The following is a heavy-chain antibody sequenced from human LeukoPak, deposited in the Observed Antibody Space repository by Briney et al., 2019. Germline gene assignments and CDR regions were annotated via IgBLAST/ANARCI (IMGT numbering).Heavy chain of an antibody. J-gene: IGHJ4*02. Sequence: GGSLRLSCAVSGFTVSGSYMSWVRQAPGKGLEWVSVIYSGGRTNYADSVKGRFTISRDNSKNTLYLQMNSLRDEDTAVYYCARVLTGYYRYFDYWGQGTLVTVSS. CDR2: IYSGGRT. D-gene: IGHD3-9*01. CDR3: ARVLTGYYRYFDY. CDR1: GFTVSGSY. V-gene: IGHV3-53*01.